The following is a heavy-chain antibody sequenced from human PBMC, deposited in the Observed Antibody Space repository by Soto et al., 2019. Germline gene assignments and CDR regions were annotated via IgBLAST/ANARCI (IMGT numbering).Heavy chain of an antibody. J-gene: IGHJ4*02. CDR2: ISAYNGNT. CDR1: GYTFTNYG. D-gene: IGHD4-17*01. V-gene: IGHV1-18*01. Sequence: QVHLVQSGAEVKQPGASVKVSCKASGYTFTNYGISWVRQAPGQGLEWMGWISAYNGNTNNVQKLQGRVSMSTDTSTSTTCMELSTLRADETAVYYCGRAGGDFPRAVDYWGQGTLVTVSS. CDR3: GRAGGDFPRAVDY.